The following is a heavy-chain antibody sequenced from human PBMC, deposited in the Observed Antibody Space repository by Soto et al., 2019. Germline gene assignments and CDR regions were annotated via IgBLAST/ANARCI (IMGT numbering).Heavy chain of an antibody. J-gene: IGHJ4*02. CDR2: KSYDGSNK. CDR1: GFTFSSYA. Sequence: QVQLVESGGGVVQPGRSLRLSCAASGFTFSSYAMHWVRQAPGKGLEWVAVKSYDGSNKYYADSVKGRFTISRDNSKNTLYLQMNSLRAEDTAVYYCARDHYGSGSSDYWGQGTLVTVSS. D-gene: IGHD3-10*01. V-gene: IGHV3-30-3*01. CDR3: ARDHYGSGSSDY.